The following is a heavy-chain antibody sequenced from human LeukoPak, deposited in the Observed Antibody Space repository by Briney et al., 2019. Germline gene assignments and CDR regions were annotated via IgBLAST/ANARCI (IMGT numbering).Heavy chain of an antibody. Sequence: GGSLRLSCAASGFTFSNYWMSWVRQAPGKGLEWVANIKQDGNKKYYVDSVKGRFTISRDNSKNTLYLQMNSLRAEDTAVYYCARDSGYYGSGSYFYWGQGTLVTVSS. CDR3: ARDSGYYGSGSYFY. D-gene: IGHD3-10*01. J-gene: IGHJ4*02. CDR2: IKQDGNKK. CDR1: GFTFSNYW. V-gene: IGHV3-7*01.